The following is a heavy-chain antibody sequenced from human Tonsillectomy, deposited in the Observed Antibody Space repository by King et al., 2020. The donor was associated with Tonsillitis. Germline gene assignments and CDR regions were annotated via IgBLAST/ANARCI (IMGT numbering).Heavy chain of an antibody. V-gene: IGHV3-23*04. CDR1: GFTFRSYA. D-gene: IGHD2-15*01. CDR3: VREIRTGSCADY. J-gene: IGHJ4*02. Sequence: QLVQSGGGLVQPGGPLRLSCAASGFTFRSYALSWVRQSPGKGLQWVSAISGSGYKTYYIDSVKGRFTISRDNSKNTVSLQMNSLGAADTGVYYCVREIRTGSCADYWGQGTLVTVSS. CDR2: ISGSGYKT.